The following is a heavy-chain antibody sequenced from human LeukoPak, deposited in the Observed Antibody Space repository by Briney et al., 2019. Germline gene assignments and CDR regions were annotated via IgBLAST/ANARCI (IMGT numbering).Heavy chain of an antibody. V-gene: IGHV1-2*02. CDR3: ARGQYCSGGSCTHNWFDP. J-gene: IGHJ5*02. CDR2: INPNSGGT. D-gene: IGHD2-15*01. CDR1: GYTFTRYG. Sequence: ASVKVSCKASGYTFTRYGINWVRQATGQGLEWMGWINPNSGGTNYAQKFQGRVTMTRDTSISTAYMELSRLRSDDTAVYYCARGQYCSGGSCTHNWFDPWGQGTLVTVSS.